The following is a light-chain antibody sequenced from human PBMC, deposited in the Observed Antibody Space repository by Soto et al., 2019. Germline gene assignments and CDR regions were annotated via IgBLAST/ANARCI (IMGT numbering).Light chain of an antibody. V-gene: IGLV9-49*01. Sequence: QSVLTQPPSASASLGASVTLTCTLSSGYSNYKVDWYQQRPGKGPRFVMRVGTGGIVGSKGDGIPDRFSVLGSGLNRYLTIKNIQEEDESDYHCGADLGSGSNFVYLFGGGTKVTVL. CDR2: VGTGGIVG. CDR3: GADLGSGSNFVYL. J-gene: IGLJ2*01. CDR1: SGYSNYK.